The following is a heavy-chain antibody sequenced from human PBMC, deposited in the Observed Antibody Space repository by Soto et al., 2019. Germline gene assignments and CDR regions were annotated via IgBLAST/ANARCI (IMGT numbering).Heavy chain of an antibody. Sequence: ASVNFSCNHTGGTFSSYTISRARQASGQGLERMGRIIPIRGIANYAQKFQGRVTITADKSTSTAYVELSSLRSEDTSVYYCAITPPLEPVHFDYWGQGTLGTVSS. CDR2: IIPIRGIA. CDR3: AITPPLEPVHFDY. J-gene: IGHJ4*02. D-gene: IGHD1-20*01. CDR1: GGTFSSYT. V-gene: IGHV1-69*02.